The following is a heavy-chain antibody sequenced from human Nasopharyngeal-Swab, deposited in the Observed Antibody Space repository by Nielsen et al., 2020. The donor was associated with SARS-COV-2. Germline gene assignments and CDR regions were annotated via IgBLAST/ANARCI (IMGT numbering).Heavy chain of an antibody. Sequence: GGSLRLSCAASGFTFSSYAMSWVRQAPGKGLEWVSAISGSGGSTYYADSVKGRFTISRDNSQNTLYLQMNSLRAEDTAVYYCAKKLSSGWYGPFDYWGQGTLVTVSS. CDR2: ISGSGGST. J-gene: IGHJ4*02. CDR3: AKKLSSGWYGPFDY. CDR1: GFTFSSYA. V-gene: IGHV3-23*01. D-gene: IGHD6-19*01.